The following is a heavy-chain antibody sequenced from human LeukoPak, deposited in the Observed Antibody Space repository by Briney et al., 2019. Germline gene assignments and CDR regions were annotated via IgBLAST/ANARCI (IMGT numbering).Heavy chain of an antibody. J-gene: IGHJ4*02. CDR2: IYYSGST. D-gene: IGHD1-26*01. CDR1: GGSISSSSYY. V-gene: IGHV4-39*01. Sequence: PSETLSLTCTVSGGSISSSSYYWGWIRQPPGKGLEWIGSIYYSGSTYYNPSLKSRVTISVDTSKNQFSLKLSSVTAADTAVYYCARQYSGRHDYWGQGTLVTVSS. CDR3: ARQYSGRHDY.